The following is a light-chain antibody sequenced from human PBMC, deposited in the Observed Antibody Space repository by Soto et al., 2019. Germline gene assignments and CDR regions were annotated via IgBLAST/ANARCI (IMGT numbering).Light chain of an antibody. CDR2: WAS. Sequence: DIVMTQSPDSLAVSLGERATINCKSSQSVLSTSNNKNYLAWYQQKPGQPPKLLFYWASTRESGVPDRFSGSRSGTDFALTISSLQAEDVAVYYCQQCYSTPYTFGQGTKLEIK. V-gene: IGKV4-1*01. CDR1: QSVLSTSNNKNY. CDR3: QQCYSTPYT. J-gene: IGKJ2*01.